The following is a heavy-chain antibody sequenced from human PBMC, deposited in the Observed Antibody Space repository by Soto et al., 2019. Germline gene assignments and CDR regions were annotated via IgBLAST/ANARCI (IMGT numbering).Heavy chain of an antibody. J-gene: IGHJ5*02. CDR2: IYYSGST. CDR1: GGSISSSSYY. D-gene: IGHD6-6*01. Sequence: SQTLSLTCTVSGGSISSSSYYWGWIRQPPGKGLEWIGSIYYSGSTYYNPSLKSRVTISVDTSKNQFSLKLSSVTAADTAVYYCARHPRSLEYSMADNWFDPWGQGTLVTVSS. CDR3: ARHPRSLEYSMADNWFDP. V-gene: IGHV4-39*01.